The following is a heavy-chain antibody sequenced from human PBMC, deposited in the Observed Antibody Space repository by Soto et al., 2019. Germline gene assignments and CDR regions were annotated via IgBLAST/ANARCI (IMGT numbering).Heavy chain of an antibody. CDR1: GGFVSSGSYY. V-gene: IGHV4-34*01. CDR3: ARVERGTATTVVDAFHI. Sequence: QVQLQQWGAGLLKPSETLSLTCAVYGGFVSSGSYYWSWIRQPPGKGLEWIGEMSHSGGTHFNPSLKSRVTISVDTSKNQFSLKMSSVTAAATALYYCARVERGTATTVVDAFHILGPGTMVTVSS. CDR2: MSHSGGT. D-gene: IGHD1-1*01. J-gene: IGHJ3*02.